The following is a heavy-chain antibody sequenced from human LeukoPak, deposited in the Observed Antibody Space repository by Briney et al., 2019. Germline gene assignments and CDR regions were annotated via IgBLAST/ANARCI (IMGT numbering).Heavy chain of an antibody. Sequence: PSETLSLTCDVYGGSFSGYYWSWIRQPPGKGLEWIGEINHRGSTNYNPSLKSRVTISVDTSKNQFPLKLTSVTAADAAVYYCARGGIVVATDYWGQGTLVTASS. V-gene: IGHV4-34*01. D-gene: IGHD6-19*01. J-gene: IGHJ4*02. CDR1: GGSFSGYY. CDR3: ARGGIVVATDY. CDR2: INHRGST.